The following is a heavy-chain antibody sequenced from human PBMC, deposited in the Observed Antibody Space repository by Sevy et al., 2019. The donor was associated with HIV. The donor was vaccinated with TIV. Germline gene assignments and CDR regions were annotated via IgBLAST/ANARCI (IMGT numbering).Heavy chain of an antibody. V-gene: IGHV4-34*01. CDR1: GGSFSGYY. J-gene: IGHJ6*02. CDR2: INHSGST. Sequence: SETLSLTCAVYGGSFSGYYWSWIRQPPGKGLEWIGEINHSGSTNYNPSLKSRVTISVDTSKNQFSLKLSSVTAADTAVYYCALGYSSSSRLVYYYGMDVWGQGTTVTVSS. CDR3: ALGYSSSSRLVYYYGMDV. D-gene: IGHD6-6*01.